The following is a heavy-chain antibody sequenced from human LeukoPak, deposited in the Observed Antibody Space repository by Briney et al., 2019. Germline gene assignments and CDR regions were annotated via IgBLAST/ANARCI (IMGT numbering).Heavy chain of an antibody. J-gene: IGHJ4*02. CDR3: ATRYGVAAADFDY. Sequence: ASVKVSCKVSGYTLTELSMHWVRRAPGKGLEWMGGFDPEDGETIYAQKFQGRVTMTEDTSTDTAYMELSSLRPEDTAVYYCATRYGVAAADFDYWGQGTLVTVSS. D-gene: IGHD6-13*01. CDR1: GYTLTELS. CDR2: FDPEDGET. V-gene: IGHV1-24*01.